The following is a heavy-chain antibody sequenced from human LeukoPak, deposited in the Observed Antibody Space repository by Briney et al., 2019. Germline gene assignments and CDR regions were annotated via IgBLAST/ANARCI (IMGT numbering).Heavy chain of an antibody. CDR1: GFIFSNYG. J-gene: IGHJ4*02. CDR2: INHVGGLR. V-gene: IGHV3-74*01. Sequence: GGSLRLSCAASGFIFSNYGMHWVRQAPGKGLVWVSHINHVGGLRNYADSVKGRFTISRDFAKNTLYLQMHSLGADDTAVYYCVRDVHALGDSWAQGTLVTVSS. D-gene: IGHD3-10*02. CDR3: VRDVHALGDS.